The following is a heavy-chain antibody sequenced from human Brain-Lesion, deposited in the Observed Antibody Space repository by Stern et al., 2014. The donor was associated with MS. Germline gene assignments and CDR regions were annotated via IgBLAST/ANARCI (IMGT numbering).Heavy chain of an antibody. D-gene: IGHD2-2*01. Sequence: MQLVESGPGLVKPSQTLSLSCTVSGGSISSGGYYWSWIRQPAGKGLEWIGRIFNSGSTSYNPSLKSRAPISIATSKTQFSLRLNSMTAADTAVYYCARGRVVPGFQYYATDVWGQGTTVIVSS. J-gene: IGHJ6*02. CDR3: ARGRVVPGFQYYATDV. CDR2: IFNSGST. V-gene: IGHV4-61*02. CDR1: GGSISSGGYY.